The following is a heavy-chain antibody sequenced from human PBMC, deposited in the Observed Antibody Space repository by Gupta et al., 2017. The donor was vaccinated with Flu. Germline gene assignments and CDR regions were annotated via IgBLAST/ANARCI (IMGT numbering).Heavy chain of an antibody. J-gene: IGHJ3*02. CDR1: GYTFTSY. V-gene: IGHV1-2*06. Sequence: QVQLVQSGAEVKEPGASVKVSCKASGYTFTSYMHWVRQAPGQGLEWMAHINPNNGATHYAQSFQGRVTLTRDTSISTAFMELTRLRSDDTAIYYCATYKETGGKASFDIWGQGTMVTVSS. CDR3: ATYKETGGKASFDI. CDR2: INPNNGAT. D-gene: IGHD3-16*01.